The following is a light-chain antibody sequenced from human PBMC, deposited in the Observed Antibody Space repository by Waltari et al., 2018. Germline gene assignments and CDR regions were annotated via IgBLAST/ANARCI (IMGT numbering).Light chain of an antibody. Sequence: QSVLTQPPSVSAAPGQKVTISCSGSSSNIGNNYVSWYQQLPGTAPKLLTYETNRRPSGIPDRCSGSKSGTSATLGITGLQTGDEADYYCGTWDSSLSAYVFGTGTKVTGL. J-gene: IGLJ1*01. V-gene: IGLV1-51*02. CDR2: ETN. CDR1: SSNIGNNY. CDR3: GTWDSSLSAYV.